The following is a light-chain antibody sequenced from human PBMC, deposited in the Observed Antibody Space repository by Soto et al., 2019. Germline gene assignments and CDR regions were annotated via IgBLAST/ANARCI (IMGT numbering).Light chain of an antibody. V-gene: IGKV3-15*01. J-gene: IGKJ1*01. CDR2: AAS. CDR3: QQYNNWPLT. Sequence: EIVMTQSPATLSVSPGERATLSCRASQSVSSNLAWYQQKPGQAPRLLIYAASTRATGIPARFRGSGSGTEFTLTISSLQSEDFAVYYCQQYNNWPLTFGLGTKVDIK. CDR1: QSVSSN.